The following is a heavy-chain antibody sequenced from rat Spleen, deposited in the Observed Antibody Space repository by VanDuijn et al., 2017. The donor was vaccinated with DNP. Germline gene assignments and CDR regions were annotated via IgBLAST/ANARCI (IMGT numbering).Heavy chain of an antibody. CDR1: GFTFSNYD. Sequence: EVQLVESGGGLVQPGRSLKLSCAASGFTFSNYDMAWVRQAPTKGLEWVASISPSGGSTYYRDSVKGRFTISRDIPKSTLYLQMDSLRSEDTATYYCAARAPGDYYYGGYFDYWGQGVMVTVSS. CDR3: AARAPGDYYYGGYFDY. V-gene: IGHV5-19*01. J-gene: IGHJ2*01. D-gene: IGHD1-6*01. CDR2: ISPSGGST.